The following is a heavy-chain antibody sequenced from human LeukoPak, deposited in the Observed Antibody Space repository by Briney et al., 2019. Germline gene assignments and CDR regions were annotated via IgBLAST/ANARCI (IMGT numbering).Heavy chain of an antibody. V-gene: IGHV3-49*04. CDR1: GFNFRDYD. D-gene: IGHD1-14*01. CDR3: SRKSKYLDY. CDR2: IRSNAYGGTT. J-gene: IGHJ4*02. Sequence: GGSLRLSCVTSGFNFRDYDLTWVRQAPGKGLEWVGFIRSNAYGGTTEFAASVRGRFLFSRDVSNSVAYLLMKSLKTEDTALYYCSRKSKYLDYWGQGTLVTVSS.